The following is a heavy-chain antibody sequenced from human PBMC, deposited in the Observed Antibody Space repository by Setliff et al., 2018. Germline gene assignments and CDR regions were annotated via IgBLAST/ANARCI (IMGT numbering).Heavy chain of an antibody. J-gene: IGHJ6*03. V-gene: IGHV1-69*05. CDR1: GDTFRSYG. Sequence: VKVSCKASGDTFRSYGISWVRQAPGQGLEWMGGTIPMFGSTTYAQKFQGRVTIITDESTTTAYMELSSLGSEDTAVYYCVREGVDTRSSTDYRYYMDVWGKGTTVTVSS. D-gene: IGHD5-18*01. CDR2: TIPMFGST. CDR3: VREGVDTRSSTDYRYYMDV.